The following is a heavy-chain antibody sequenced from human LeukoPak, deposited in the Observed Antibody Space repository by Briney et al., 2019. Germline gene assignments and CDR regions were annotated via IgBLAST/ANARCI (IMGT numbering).Heavy chain of an antibody. J-gene: IGHJ4*02. V-gene: IGHV4-59*12. D-gene: IGHD1-14*01. CDR1: GGSISSYY. CDR2: IYYGGST. Sequence: SETLSLTCTVSGGSISSYYWSWIRQPPGKGLEWIGYIYYGGSTNYNPSLKSRVTISVDTSKNQFSLKLSSVTAADTAVYYCARGTTTPYPYYFDYWGQGTLVTVSS. CDR3: ARGTTTPYPYYFDY.